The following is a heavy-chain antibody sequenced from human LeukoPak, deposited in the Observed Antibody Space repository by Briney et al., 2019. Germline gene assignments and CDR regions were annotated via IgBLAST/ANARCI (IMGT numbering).Heavy chain of an antibody. CDR1: GFTFSGYG. CDR3: ARVDRGKGFDY. D-gene: IGHD3-10*01. J-gene: IGHJ4*02. CDR2: IRYDGINK. V-gene: IGHV3-30*02. Sequence: GGSLRLSCAATGFTFSGYGMHWVRKAPGKGLEWVAFIRYDGINKYYVDSVKGRFTISRDNSKDTLYLQMNILRTEDTAVYYCARVDRGKGFDYWGQGTLVTVSS.